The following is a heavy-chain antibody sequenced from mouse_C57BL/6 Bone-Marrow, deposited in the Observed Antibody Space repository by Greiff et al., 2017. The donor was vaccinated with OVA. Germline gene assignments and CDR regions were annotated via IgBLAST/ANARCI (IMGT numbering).Heavy chain of an antibody. CDR2: ISSGGSYT. V-gene: IGHV5-6*02. Sequence: EVMLVESGGDLVKPGGSLKLSCAASGFTFSSYGMSWVRQTPDKRLEWVATISSGGSYTYYPDSVKGRFTISRENAKNTLYLQMSSLKSEDTAMYYCARRHAWVAYWGQGTLVTVSA. CDR1: GFTFSSYG. CDR3: ARRHAWVAY. J-gene: IGHJ3*01.